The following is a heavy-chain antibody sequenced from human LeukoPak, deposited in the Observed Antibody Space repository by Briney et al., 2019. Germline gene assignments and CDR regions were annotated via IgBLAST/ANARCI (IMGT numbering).Heavy chain of an antibody. CDR1: GYTFTSYG. CDR3: ARDRGTYSSGWYVVDWFDP. CDR2: ISAYNGNT. V-gene: IGHV1-18*01. Sequence: ASVKVSCKASGYTFTSYGISWVRQAPGQGLEWMGWISAYNGNTNYAQKLQGRVTMTTDTSTSTAYMGLRSLRSDDTAVYYCARDRGTYSSGWYVVDWFDPWGRGTLVTVSS. D-gene: IGHD6-19*01. J-gene: IGHJ5*02.